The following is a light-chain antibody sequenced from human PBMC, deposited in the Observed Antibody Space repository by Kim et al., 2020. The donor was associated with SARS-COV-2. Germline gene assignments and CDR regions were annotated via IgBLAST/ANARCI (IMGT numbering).Light chain of an antibody. J-gene: IGKJ5*01. CDR2: DAS. V-gene: IGKV1-33*01. CDR3: QQYDNVPPT. CDR1: QDISKS. Sequence: DIQMTQSPSSLSASVGDRVTITCQASQDISKSLNWYQHKPGKAPKLLIYDASNLQTGVPSRFSGSGSGTDFTFTISSLQPEDIATYYCQQYDNVPPTFGQGTRLEIK.